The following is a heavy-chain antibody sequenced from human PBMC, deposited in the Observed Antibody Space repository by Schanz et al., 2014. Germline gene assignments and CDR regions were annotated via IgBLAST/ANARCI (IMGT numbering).Heavy chain of an antibody. CDR1: GFTFSDSW. J-gene: IGHJ3*02. CDR2: ISWNSGSI. D-gene: IGHD4-17*01. V-gene: IGHV3-74*01. Sequence: EVQLVESGGGLVQPGGSLRLSCAASGFTFSDSWMHWVRQAPGKGLVWVSGISWNSGSIGYADSVKGRFTISRDDAKNSLYLQMNSLRAEDTALYYCAKDPHKDYGGKPQTFDIWGQGTMVTVSS. CDR3: AKDPHKDYGGKPQTFDI.